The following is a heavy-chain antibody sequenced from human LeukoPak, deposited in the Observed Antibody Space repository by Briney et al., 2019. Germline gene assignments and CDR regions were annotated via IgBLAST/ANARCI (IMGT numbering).Heavy chain of an antibody. Sequence: PGGSLRLSCAASGFTFSSYAMHLVRQAPGKGLEWVAVISYDGSNKYYADSVKGRFTISRDNSKNTLYLQMNSLRAEDTAVYYCAREVKGGSYYDPPEMYNWFDPWGQGTLVTVSS. D-gene: IGHD1-26*01. CDR2: ISYDGSNK. CDR3: AREVKGGSYYDPPEMYNWFDP. J-gene: IGHJ5*02. CDR1: GFTFSSYA. V-gene: IGHV3-30-3*01.